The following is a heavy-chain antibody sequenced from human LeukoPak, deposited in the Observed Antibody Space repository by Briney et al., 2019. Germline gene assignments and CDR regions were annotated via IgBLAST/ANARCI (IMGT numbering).Heavy chain of an antibody. D-gene: IGHD5-24*01. Sequence: SQTLSLTRAISGDSVSSNSAAWNWIRQSPSRGLEWLGRTYYRSKWYNDYAVSVKSRITINPDTSKNQFSLQLSSVTPEDTAVYYCARQNNTYHHYNLGWFDPWGQGTLVTVSS. V-gene: IGHV6-1*01. J-gene: IGHJ5*02. CDR1: GDSVSSNSAA. CDR2: TYYRSKWYN. CDR3: ARQNNTYHHYNLGWFDP.